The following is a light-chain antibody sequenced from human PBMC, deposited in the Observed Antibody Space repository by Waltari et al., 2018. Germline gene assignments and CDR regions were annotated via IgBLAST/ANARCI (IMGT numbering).Light chain of an antibody. CDR2: WAS. CDR3: QHYYRAPHT. J-gene: IGKJ2*01. Sequence: DIVMTQSPDSLAVYLGERATIPCKSIQSVLKSSNNKNSLAWYQQKPGQSTKLLIYWASTGESGVPARFSGSGSGTAFTLTISSLQAEDVAIYYCQHYYRAPHTFGQGTKLEIK. CDR1: QSVLKSSNNKNS. V-gene: IGKV4-1*01.